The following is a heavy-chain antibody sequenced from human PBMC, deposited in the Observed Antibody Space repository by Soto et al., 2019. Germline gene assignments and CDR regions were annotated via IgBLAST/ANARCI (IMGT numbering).Heavy chain of an antibody. Sequence: VKLQQWGAGLLKPSETLSLTCAVYGGSFSGYYWSWIRQPPGKGLEWIGEINHSGSTNYNPSLKSRVTISVATSKNQFSLKVSSVTAADTAVYYCARAAPRFCSGGSCYTGMDYWGQGTLVTVSS. CDR1: GGSFSGYY. J-gene: IGHJ4*02. D-gene: IGHD2-15*01. CDR2: INHSGST. V-gene: IGHV4-34*01. CDR3: ARAAPRFCSGGSCYTGMDY.